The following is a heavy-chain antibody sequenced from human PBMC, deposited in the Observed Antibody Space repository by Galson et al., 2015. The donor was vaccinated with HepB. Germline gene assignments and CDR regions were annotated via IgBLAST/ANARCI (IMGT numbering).Heavy chain of an antibody. V-gene: IGHV3-30*03. CDR2: ISYDGSNK. Sequence: SLRLSCAASGFTFSSYGMHWVRQAPGKGLEWVAVISYDGSNKYYADSVKGRFTISRDNSKNTLYLQMNSLRAEDTAVYYCARGLYGYNPTGAFDIWGQGTMVTVSS. CDR1: GFTFSSYG. D-gene: IGHD5-24*01. J-gene: IGHJ3*02. CDR3: ARGLYGYNPTGAFDI.